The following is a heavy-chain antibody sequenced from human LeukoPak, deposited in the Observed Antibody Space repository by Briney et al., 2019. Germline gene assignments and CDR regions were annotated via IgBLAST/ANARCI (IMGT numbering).Heavy chain of an antibody. CDR1: GFTFSSYN. J-gene: IGHJ6*03. Sequence: GGSLRLSCAASGFTFSSYNMNWVRQAPGKGLEWVSHISSGRTIYYADSVKGRFTVSRDNAKNSLYLQMNSLRAEDTAIYYCAKNGDRGAYCTGGTCYPYFYYYMDVWGKGTTVTI. V-gene: IGHV3-21*05. D-gene: IGHD2-15*01. CDR3: AKNGDRGAYCTGGTCYPYFYYYMDV. CDR2: ISSGRTI.